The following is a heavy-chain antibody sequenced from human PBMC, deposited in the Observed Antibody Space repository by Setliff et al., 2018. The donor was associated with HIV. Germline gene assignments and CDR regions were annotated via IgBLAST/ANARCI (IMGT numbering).Heavy chain of an antibody. V-gene: IGHV4-39*02. CDR1: GGSISSSNYY. CDR2: IYYSGNT. Sequence: SETLSLTCTVSGGSISSSNYYWGWLRQPPGKGLEWIGSIYYSGNTYYNPSLKSRVTISVDPSKNHFSLKLNSVTAADTAVYFCSRPTTGVGGGAAFDIWGQGTMVTVS. D-gene: IGHD2-8*01. J-gene: IGHJ3*02. CDR3: SRPTTGVGGGAAFDI.